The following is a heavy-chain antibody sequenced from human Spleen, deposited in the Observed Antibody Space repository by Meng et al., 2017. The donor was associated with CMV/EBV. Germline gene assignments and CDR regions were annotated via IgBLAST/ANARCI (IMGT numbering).Heavy chain of an antibody. D-gene: IGHD6-13*01. CDR3: AKAFSASWYREYYDY. V-gene: IGHV3-23*01. Sequence: GESLKISCAASGFTFSTYAMYWVRQAPGKGLEWVSGISSSGGSTYYADSVKGRFTVSRDNSKNTLYLQMNSLRAEDTAVYYCAKAFSASWYREYYDYWGQGTLVTVSS. CDR1: GFTFSTYA. J-gene: IGHJ4*02. CDR2: ISSSGGST.